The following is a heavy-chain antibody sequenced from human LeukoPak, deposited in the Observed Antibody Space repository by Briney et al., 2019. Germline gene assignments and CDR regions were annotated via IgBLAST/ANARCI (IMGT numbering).Heavy chain of an antibody. V-gene: IGHV1-69*13. CDR2: IIPIFGTA. Sequence: ASVKVSCKASGYTFTGYYMHWARQAPGQGLEWMGGIIPIFGTANYAQKFQGRVTITADESTSTAYMELSSLRSEDTAVYYCASVIAAAPIYYYYYGMDVWGQGTTVTVSS. CDR1: GYTFTGYY. D-gene: IGHD6-13*01. CDR3: ASVIAAAPIYYYYYGMDV. J-gene: IGHJ6*02.